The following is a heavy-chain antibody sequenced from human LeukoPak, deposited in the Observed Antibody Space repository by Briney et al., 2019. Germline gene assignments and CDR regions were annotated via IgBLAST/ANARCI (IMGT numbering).Heavy chain of an antibody. Sequence: SVRVSCMASGGTFISYAISWVRQAPGQGLEWMGGIIPIFGTANYAQKFQGRVTITADESTSTAYMELSSLRSEDTAVYYCARDIAVAGTVWFDPWGQGTLVTVSS. V-gene: IGHV1-69*13. CDR3: ARDIAVAGTVWFDP. CDR2: IIPIFGTA. CDR1: GGTFISYA. J-gene: IGHJ5*02. D-gene: IGHD6-19*01.